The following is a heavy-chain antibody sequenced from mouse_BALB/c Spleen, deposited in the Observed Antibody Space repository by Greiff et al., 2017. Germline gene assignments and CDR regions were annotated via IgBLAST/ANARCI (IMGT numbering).Heavy chain of an antibody. CDR1: GFTFSSYG. CDR3: ARDNDYDGMDY. J-gene: IGHJ4*01. Sequence: VQLKESGGGLVQPGGSLKLSCAASGFTFSSYGMSWVRQTPDKRLELVATINSNGGSTYYPDSVKGRFTISRDNAKNTLYLQMSSLKSEDTAMYYCARDNDYDGMDYWGQGTSVTVSS. CDR2: INSNGGST. V-gene: IGHV5-6-3*01.